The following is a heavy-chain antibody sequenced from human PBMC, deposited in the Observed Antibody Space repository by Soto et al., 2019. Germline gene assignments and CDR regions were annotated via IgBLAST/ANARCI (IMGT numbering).Heavy chain of an antibody. CDR3: ARGKVGRGSSYGENFYFDY. Sequence: SVKVSCKASGGTFSSYAISWVRQAPGQGLEWMGGIIPIFGTANYAQKFQGRVTITADESTSTAYMELSSLRSEDTAVYYCARGKVGRGSSYGENFYFDYWGQGTLVTVSS. CDR1: GGTFSSYA. J-gene: IGHJ4*02. D-gene: IGHD5-18*01. V-gene: IGHV1-69*13. CDR2: IIPIFGTA.